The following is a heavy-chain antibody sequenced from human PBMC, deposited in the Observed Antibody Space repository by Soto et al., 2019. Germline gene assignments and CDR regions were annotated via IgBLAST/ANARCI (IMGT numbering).Heavy chain of an antibody. V-gene: IGHV5-51*01. CDR1: GYSFASYW. CDR3: ARTRSFTLGFYYDGMDV. D-gene: IGHD6-6*01. CDR2: IYPGDSDT. J-gene: IGHJ6*02. Sequence: GESLKISCQGSGYSFASYWIGWVRQMPGKDLEWMGIIYPGDSDTRYSPSFQGQVTISADKSLRTACLQWTSLKASDTALYYCARTRSFTLGFYYDGMDVWGQGTTVTVSS.